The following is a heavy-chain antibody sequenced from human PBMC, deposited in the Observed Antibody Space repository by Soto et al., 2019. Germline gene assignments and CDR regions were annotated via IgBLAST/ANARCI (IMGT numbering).Heavy chain of an antibody. V-gene: IGHV2-26*01. J-gene: IGHJ6*03. D-gene: IGHD3-10*01. Sequence: QVTLKESGPVLVKPTETLTLTCTVSGFSLSNARMGVSWIRQPPGKALEWLAHIFSNDEKSYSTSLKSRLTISKDTSKSQVVLTMTNMDPVDTATYYCARTNVVDIRGSDYMDVWGKGTTVTVSS. CDR1: GFSLSNARMG. CDR2: IFSNDEK. CDR3: ARTNVVDIRGSDYMDV.